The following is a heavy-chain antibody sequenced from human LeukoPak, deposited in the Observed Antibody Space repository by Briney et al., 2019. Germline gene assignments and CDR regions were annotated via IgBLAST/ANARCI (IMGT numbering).Heavy chain of an antibody. J-gene: IGHJ6*02. CDR1: GYTFTSYG. V-gene: IGHV1-18*01. CDR3: ARLLSVAADYGMDV. D-gene: IGHD6-19*01. CDR2: ISAYNGNT. Sequence: ASVKVSCKASGYTFTSYGISWVRQAPGQGLEWMVWISAYNGNTNYAQKLQGRVTMTTDTSTSTAYMELRSLRSDDTAVYYCARLLSVAADYGMDVWGQGTTVTVSS.